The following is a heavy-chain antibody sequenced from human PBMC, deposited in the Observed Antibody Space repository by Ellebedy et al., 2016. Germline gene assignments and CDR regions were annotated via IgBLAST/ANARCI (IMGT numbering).Heavy chain of an antibody. V-gene: IGHV3-23*01. CDR2: ISGGGDAT. J-gene: IGHJ4*02. CDR3: RQGHYADY. Sequence: GGSLRLSXVASGLSFGNFFMTWVRQAPGGGLEWVSTISGGGDATVYADSVKGRFTISRDNSKHTVYLQMNSLRAEDTAVYYCRQGHYADYWGQGTLVTVSS. CDR1: GLSFGNFF.